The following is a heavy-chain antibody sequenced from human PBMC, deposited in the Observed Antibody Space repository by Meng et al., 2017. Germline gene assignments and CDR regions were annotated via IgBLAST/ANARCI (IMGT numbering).Heavy chain of an antibody. J-gene: IGHJ5*02. CDR3: ARGLRITMVRGVKGWFDP. CDR1: GGSFSGYY. CDR2: INHSGST. V-gene: IGHV4-34*01. Sequence: QGELQQGGAGLLKPSETLSLTCAVYGGSFSGYYWSWIRQPPGKGLEWIGEINHSGSTNYNPSLKSRVTISVDTSKNQFSLKLSSVTAADTAVYYCARGLRITMVRGVKGWFDPWGQGTLVTVSS. D-gene: IGHD3-10*01.